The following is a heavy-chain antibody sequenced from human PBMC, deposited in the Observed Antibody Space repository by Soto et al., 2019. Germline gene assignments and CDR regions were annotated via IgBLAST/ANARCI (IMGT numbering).Heavy chain of an antibody. D-gene: IGHD5-12*01. CDR1: GYTFTSYA. V-gene: IGHV1-3*01. CDR2: INAGNGNT. CDR3: ARDKDRLQLGGNYYYILDV. J-gene: IGHJ6*02. Sequence: VASVKVSCKASGYTFTSYAMHWVRQAPGQRLEWMGWINAGNGNTKYSQKFQGRVTITRDTSASTAYMELSSLRSEDTAVYYCARDKDRLQLGGNYYYILDVWGQGTTVTVSS.